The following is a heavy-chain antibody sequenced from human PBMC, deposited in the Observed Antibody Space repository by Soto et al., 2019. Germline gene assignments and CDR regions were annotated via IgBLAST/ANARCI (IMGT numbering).Heavy chain of an antibody. CDR3: ARHSPDTDMAYSFDY. D-gene: IGHD5-18*01. CDR2: SNLSWST. V-gene: IGHV4-34*01. CDR1: GGSFSGYY. J-gene: IGHJ4*02. Sequence: PSETLSLTCAVYGGSFSGYYWSWIRQPPGKGLEWLGESNLSWSTYYNPSLKIRVTISVDTSKNQFSLKLGSVTAADTAVYYCARHSPDTDMAYSFDYWGQGTLVTVSS.